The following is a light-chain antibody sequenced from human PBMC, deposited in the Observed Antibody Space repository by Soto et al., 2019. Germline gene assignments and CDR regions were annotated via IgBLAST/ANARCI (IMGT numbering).Light chain of an antibody. V-gene: IGKV3-11*01. Sequence: EIVLTQSPATLSLSPGERATLSCRASQSVSSYLAWYQQKPGQAPRLLIHDASNRATGIPARFSGSGSGTDFTLTISGLEPEDFAVYYCQQRSNWLTFGGGTKVEIK. CDR2: DAS. J-gene: IGKJ4*01. CDR1: QSVSSY. CDR3: QQRSNWLT.